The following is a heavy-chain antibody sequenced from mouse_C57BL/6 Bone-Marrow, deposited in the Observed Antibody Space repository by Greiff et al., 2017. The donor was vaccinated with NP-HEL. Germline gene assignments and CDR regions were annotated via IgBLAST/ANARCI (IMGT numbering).Heavy chain of an antibody. J-gene: IGHJ1*03. CDR1: GYTFTSYW. CDR3: ARNFDYYGSSHWYFDV. D-gene: IGHD1-1*01. CDR2: IHPNSGST. V-gene: IGHV1-64*01. Sequence: QVQLQQSGAELVKPGASVKLSCKASGYTFTSYWMHWVKQRPGQGLEWIGMIHPNSGSTNYNEKFKSKATLTVDKSSSTAYMQLSSLTSEDSAVYYCARNFDYYGSSHWYFDVWGTGTTVTVSS.